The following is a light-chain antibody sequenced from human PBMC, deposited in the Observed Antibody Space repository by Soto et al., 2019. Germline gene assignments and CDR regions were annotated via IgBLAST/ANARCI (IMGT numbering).Light chain of an antibody. J-gene: IGKJ5*01. CDR2: DAS. V-gene: IGKV3-11*01. CDR3: QQRSKWPLT. CDR1: QSVGSY. Sequence: EIVLTQSPATLSLSPGERATLSCRASQSVGSYLAWYQQRPGQAPSLLLYDASNRATGTPARFSGSGSGTDFTLTISSLEPEDFAVYYCQQRSKWPLTFGQGTRLEIK.